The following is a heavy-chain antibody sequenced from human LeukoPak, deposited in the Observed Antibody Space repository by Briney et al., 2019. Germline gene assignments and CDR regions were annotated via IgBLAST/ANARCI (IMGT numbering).Heavy chain of an antibody. D-gene: IGHD2/OR15-2a*01. Sequence: GGSLRLSCVASGFTLSDSYMTWVRQAPGKGLEWVSTISGSGSAEDYADSVKGRFTISRDNAKSSMSLEMNTLRAEDTAVYYCARDLSWRSRVYDLWGQGTLVTASS. CDR1: GFTLSDSY. V-gene: IGHV3-11*04. J-gene: IGHJ4*02. CDR2: ISGSGSAE. CDR3: ARDLSWRSRVYDL.